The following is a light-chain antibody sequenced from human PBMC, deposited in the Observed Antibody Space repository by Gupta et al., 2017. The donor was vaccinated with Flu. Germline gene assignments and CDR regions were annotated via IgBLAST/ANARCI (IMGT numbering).Light chain of an antibody. CDR1: QSVRSTY. CDR2: GAS. J-gene: IGKJ2*03. Sequence: EVVLTQSPGTLSLSPGERATLSCRASQSVRSTYLAWYQQKPGQAPRLLIYGASSRAAGIADRFSGSGSGTDFTLTVSRLEPEDFAVYYCQQYGSSPYSFGQGTKLEIK. CDR3: QQYGSSPYS. V-gene: IGKV3-20*01.